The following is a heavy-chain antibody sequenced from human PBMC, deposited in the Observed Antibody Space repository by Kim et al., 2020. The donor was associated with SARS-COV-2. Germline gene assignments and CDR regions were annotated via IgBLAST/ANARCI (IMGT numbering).Heavy chain of an antibody. CDR2: ISADGSNT. Sequence: GGSLRLSCAASGFTLNNYWMHWVRQVPGKGLEWVSRISADGSNTVYADSVKGRFTISRDTAKNTVYLQMNSLRGEDTAVYYCASHRGGCLSYYWGQGALVTVSS. D-gene: IGHD6-19*01. CDR3: ASHRGGCLSYY. V-gene: IGHV3-74*01. CDR1: GFTLNNYW. J-gene: IGHJ4*02.